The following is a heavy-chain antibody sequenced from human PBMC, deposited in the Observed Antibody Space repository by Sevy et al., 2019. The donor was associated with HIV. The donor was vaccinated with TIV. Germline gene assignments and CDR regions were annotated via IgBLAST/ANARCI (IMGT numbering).Heavy chain of an antibody. CDR2: ISGSGGST. D-gene: IGHD5-18*01. J-gene: IGHJ5*02. CDR3: AKDIQLWSAHWFDP. Sequence: EGSLRLSCAASGFTFSSYAMSWVRQAPGKGLEWVSAISGSGGSTYYADSVKGRFTISRDNSKNTLYLQMNSLRAEDTAVYYFAKDIQLWSAHWFDPWGQGTLVTVSS. CDR1: GFTFSSYA. V-gene: IGHV3-23*01.